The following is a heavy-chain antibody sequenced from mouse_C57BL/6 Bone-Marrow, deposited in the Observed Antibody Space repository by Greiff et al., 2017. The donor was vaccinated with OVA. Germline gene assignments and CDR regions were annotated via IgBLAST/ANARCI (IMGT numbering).Heavy chain of an antibody. J-gene: IGHJ4*01. V-gene: IGHV5-16*01. Sequence: EVMLVESEGGLVQPGRSMKLSCTASGFTFSDYYMAWVRQVPEKGLEWVANINYDGSSTYYLDSLKSRFIISRDNAKNILYLQMSSLKSEDTATYYCARDGHYYAMDYWGQGTSVTVSS. CDR2: INYDGSST. CDR1: GFTFSDYY. CDR3: ARDGHYYAMDY.